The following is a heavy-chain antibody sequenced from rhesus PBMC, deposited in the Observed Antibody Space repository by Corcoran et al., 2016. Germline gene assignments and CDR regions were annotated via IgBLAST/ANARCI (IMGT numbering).Heavy chain of an antibody. Sequence: QLQLQDSGPGLVKPSETLSLTGAVSGGSISSNYWSWIRQPPGKGLEWIGRISGSGGSTDHNPSLKTRVTMSTDTSKHQFSLKLSSVTAADTAVYYCARESVLVVVAIGAFDYWGQGVLVTVSS. V-gene: IGHV4-173*01. CDR3: ARESVLVVVAIGAFDY. J-gene: IGHJ4*01. CDR1: GGSISSNY. CDR2: ISGSGGST. D-gene: IGHD2-21*01.